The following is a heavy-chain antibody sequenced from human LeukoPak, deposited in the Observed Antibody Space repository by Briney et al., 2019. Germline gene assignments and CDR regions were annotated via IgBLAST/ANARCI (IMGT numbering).Heavy chain of an antibody. CDR1: GGSIRSYY. Sequence: ETLSLTCTVSGGSIRSYYWSWSRQPSGKGLEWVANIKQDGSEKYYVDSVKGRFTISRDNAKNSLYLQMNSLRAEDTAVYYCARDLYDYVWGSYPPGYWGQGTLVTVSS. CDR3: ARDLYDYVWGSYPPGY. J-gene: IGHJ4*02. V-gene: IGHV3-7*01. D-gene: IGHD3-16*02. CDR2: IKQDGSEK.